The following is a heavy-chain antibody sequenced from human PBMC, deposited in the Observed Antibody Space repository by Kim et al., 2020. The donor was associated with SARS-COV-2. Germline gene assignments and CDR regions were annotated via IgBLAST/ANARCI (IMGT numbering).Heavy chain of an antibody. CDR3: ARGDASARGFDY. V-gene: IGHV5-10-1*01. Sequence: NSSPSFQGHVTISADKSISTAYLQWSSLKASDTAMYYCARGDASARGFDYWGQGTLVTVSS. D-gene: IGHD3-10*01. J-gene: IGHJ4*02.